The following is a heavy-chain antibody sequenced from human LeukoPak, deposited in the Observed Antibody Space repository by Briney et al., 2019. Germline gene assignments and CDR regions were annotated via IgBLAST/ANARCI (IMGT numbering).Heavy chain of an antibody. D-gene: IGHD3-9*01. CDR3: ARGRTYYDILTGYYTEWVGFDY. V-gene: IGHV4-39*07. CDR1: GGSISSSSYY. J-gene: IGHJ4*02. CDR2: IYYSGST. Sequence: SETLSLTCTVSGGSISSSSYYWGWIRQPPGKGLEWIGSIYYSGSTYYNPSLKSRVTISVDTSKNQFSLKLSSVTAADTAVYYCARGRTYYDILTGYYTEWVGFDYWGQGTLVTVSS.